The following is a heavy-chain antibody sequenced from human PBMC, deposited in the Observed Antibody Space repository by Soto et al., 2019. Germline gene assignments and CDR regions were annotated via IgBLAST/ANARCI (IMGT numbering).Heavy chain of an antibody. CDR1: GFTFSSFA. CDR2: IVGSGAGT. CDR3: VKERAEAGRGYFDY. V-gene: IGHV3-23*01. D-gene: IGHD6-19*01. J-gene: IGHJ4*02. Sequence: EVQLLESGGGLVQPGGSLRLSCAASGFTFSSFAMSWVRQAPGKGLEWVSAIVGSGAGTFYADSVQGRFTVSRDSSKNRVYLQMNRLRVEDTAVYYCVKERAEAGRGYFDYWGQGTLVTVSS.